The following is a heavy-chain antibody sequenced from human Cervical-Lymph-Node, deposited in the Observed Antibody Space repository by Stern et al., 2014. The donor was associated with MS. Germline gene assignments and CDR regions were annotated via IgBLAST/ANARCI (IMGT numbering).Heavy chain of an antibody. CDR1: GYTFITYG. CDR2: MYTYNGNA. D-gene: IGHD2-15*01. Sequence: QVQLLQTGAEAKKPGASVKVSCKASGYTFITYGIIWGRQAPGQGLEWMGWMYTYNGNANYAQKLQGRVTMTTDTSTSTAYMELRSLRSDDTAVYYCASRIRGAFDIWGQGTMVTVSS. CDR3: ASRIRGAFDI. V-gene: IGHV1-18*01. J-gene: IGHJ3*02.